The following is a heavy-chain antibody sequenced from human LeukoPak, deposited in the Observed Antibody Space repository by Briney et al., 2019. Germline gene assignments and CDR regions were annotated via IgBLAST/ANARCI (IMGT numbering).Heavy chain of an antibody. CDR1: GYPFSAHF. J-gene: IGHJ4*02. CDR3: VRGTPTPGMDY. Sequence: ASVRVSCKASGYPFSAHFLNWVRQAPGQGLEWMGNIDTTTGNPRYAQDFTGRFVFSLDTSVSTAYLQITSLKADDTAAYYCVRGTPTPGMDYWGQRTQVTVSS. CDR2: IDTTTGNP. D-gene: IGHD3-10*01. V-gene: IGHV7-4-1*02.